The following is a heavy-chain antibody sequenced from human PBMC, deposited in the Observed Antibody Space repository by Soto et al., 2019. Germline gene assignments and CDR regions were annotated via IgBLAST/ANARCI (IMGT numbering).Heavy chain of an antibody. Sequence: PSETLSLTCGVSGYSISSAHYWGWIRQPPGKGLEWIGSIYHSGSTSYNPSLKSRVTISVDTSKNQFSLELQSVTAADTAVYFCARAPGDSSWSYKWFDPWGQGTLVTVSS. CDR2: IYHSGST. V-gene: IGHV4-38-2*01. CDR1: GYSISSAHY. D-gene: IGHD6-13*01. J-gene: IGHJ5*02. CDR3: ARAPGDSSWSYKWFDP.